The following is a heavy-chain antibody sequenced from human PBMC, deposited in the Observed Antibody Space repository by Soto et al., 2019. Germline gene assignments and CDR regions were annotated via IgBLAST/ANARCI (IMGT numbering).Heavy chain of an antibody. D-gene: IGHD2-2*01. CDR3: AVPQHPTETGWFDP. V-gene: IGHV4-38-2*01. J-gene: IGHJ5*02. CDR2: IHHTGST. CDR1: GFSLTHGYY. Sequence: SETLSLTCSVSGFSLTHGYYWGWIRQPPGKGLEWIGSIHHTGSTYYSASLKSRLTLSVDTSKNQFFLKLNSVTAADTAVYYCAVPQHPTETGWFDPSGQGTLVTVSS.